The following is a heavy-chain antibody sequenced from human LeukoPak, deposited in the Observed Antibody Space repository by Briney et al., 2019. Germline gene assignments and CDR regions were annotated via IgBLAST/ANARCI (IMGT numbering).Heavy chain of an antibody. V-gene: IGHV1-69*04. D-gene: IGHD2-15*01. CDR2: IIPILGIA. Sequence: ASVKVSCKASGYTFTSYAISWVRQAPGQGLEWMGRIIPILGIANYAQKFQGRVTITSDKSTSTAYMELSSLRSEDTAVYYCARGRIANSYGMDVWGQGTTVTVAS. CDR3: ARGRIANSYGMDV. J-gene: IGHJ6*02. CDR1: GYTFTSYA.